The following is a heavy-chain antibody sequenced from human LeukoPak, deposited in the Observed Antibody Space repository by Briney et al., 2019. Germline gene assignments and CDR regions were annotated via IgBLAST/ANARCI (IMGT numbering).Heavy chain of an antibody. D-gene: IGHD6-6*01. CDR2: SGSGGST. J-gene: IGHJ6*02. V-gene: IGHV3-23*01. CDR3: AKTPGKVSEMDV. CDR1: GFTLSSYG. Sequence: GGSLRLSCKASGFTLSSYGMSWVRQAPGKGLEWVSISGSGGSTYYADSVKGRFTISRDNSKNTLYLQMNSLRAEDTAVYYCAKTPGKVSEMDVWGQGTTVTVSS.